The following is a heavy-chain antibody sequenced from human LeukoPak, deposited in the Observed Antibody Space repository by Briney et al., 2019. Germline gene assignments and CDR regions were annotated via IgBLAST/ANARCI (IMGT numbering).Heavy chain of an antibody. J-gene: IGHJ6*02. Sequence: SETLSLTCTVSGGSISSSSYYWGWIRQPPGKGLEWIGSIYYSGSTYYNPSLKSRVTISVDTSKNQFSLKLSSVTAADTAVYYCARLGVDTAMDRFYYYGMDVWGQGTTVTVSS. CDR3: ARLGVDTAMDRFYYYGMDV. V-gene: IGHV4-39*07. D-gene: IGHD5-18*01. CDR2: IYYSGST. CDR1: GGSISSSSYY.